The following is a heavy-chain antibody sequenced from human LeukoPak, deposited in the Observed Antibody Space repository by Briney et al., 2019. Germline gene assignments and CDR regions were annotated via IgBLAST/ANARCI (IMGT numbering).Heavy chain of an antibody. J-gene: IGHJ4*02. D-gene: IGHD3-22*01. Sequence: GGSLRLSCAASGFTFSSYAMHWVRQAPGKGLEWVAVISYDGSNKYYADSVKGRFTISRDNSKNTLYLQMNSLRAEDTAVYYCARVLYYYDSSGYYDWGQGTPVTVSS. CDR2: ISYDGSNK. V-gene: IGHV3-30-3*01. CDR3: ARVLYYYDSSGYYD. CDR1: GFTFSSYA.